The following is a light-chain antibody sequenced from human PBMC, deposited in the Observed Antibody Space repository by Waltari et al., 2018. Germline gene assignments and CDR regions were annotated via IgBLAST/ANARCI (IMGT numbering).Light chain of an antibody. CDR3: QQYGTSPPLT. J-gene: IGKJ4*01. Sequence: EIVLTQSPGTLSLSPGERATLSYRASQSFSSSYLAWYQQKPGQAPRLLIYGASSRVAGCPDRFSGSGSGTDFTLTISRLEPEDFAVYYCQQYGTSPPLTFGGGTKVEIK. CDR2: GAS. V-gene: IGKV3-20*01. CDR1: QSFSSSY.